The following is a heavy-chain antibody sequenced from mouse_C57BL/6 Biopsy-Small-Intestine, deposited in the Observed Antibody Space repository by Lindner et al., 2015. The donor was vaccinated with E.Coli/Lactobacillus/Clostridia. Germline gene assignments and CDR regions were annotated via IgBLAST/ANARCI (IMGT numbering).Heavy chain of an antibody. CDR3: ARRGFNP. Sequence: LQESGPELVKPGASVRISCKASGYAFSSSWMNWVKQRPGQGLEWIGTIHPGSGDIKYNEKFKGKATLTADKSSSTAYMQLSGLTSEDSAVYFCARRGFNPWGQGTLVTVSA. V-gene: IGHV1-82*01. J-gene: IGHJ3*01. D-gene: IGHD3-1*01. CDR2: IHPGSGDI. CDR1: GYAFSSSW.